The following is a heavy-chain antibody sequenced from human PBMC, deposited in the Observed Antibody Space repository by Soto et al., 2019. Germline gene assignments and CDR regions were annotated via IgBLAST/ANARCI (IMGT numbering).Heavy chain of an antibody. Sequence: QVQLVQSGAEVKKPGSSVKVSCKASGGTFSSYAISWVRQAPGQGLEWMGGISPIFGTANYAQKFQGRVTITAEKSTSTAYMELSSLRAEDTAVYYCAGGVGGIVVVVAAGGGGMDVWGQGTTVTVSS. J-gene: IGHJ6*02. CDR1: GGTFSSYA. CDR2: ISPIFGTA. CDR3: AGGVGGIVVVVAAGGGGMDV. V-gene: IGHV1-69*06. D-gene: IGHD2-15*01.